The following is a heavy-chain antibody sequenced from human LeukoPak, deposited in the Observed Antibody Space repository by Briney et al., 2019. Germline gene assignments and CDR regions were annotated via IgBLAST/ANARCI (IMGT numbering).Heavy chain of an antibody. D-gene: IGHD2-2*02. CDR3: AKDRKTCSSTSCYTFPGCWFDP. CDR1: GFTFSSYA. Sequence: PGGSLRLSCAASGFTFSSYAMGWVRQAPGKGREWVSAISGSGGSTYYADSVTGRLTISRENYKNTLYLQMNSLRAEDKAVYYCAKDRKTCSSTSCYTFPGCWFDPWGQGTLATVSS. J-gene: IGHJ5*02. CDR2: ISGSGGST. V-gene: IGHV3-23*01.